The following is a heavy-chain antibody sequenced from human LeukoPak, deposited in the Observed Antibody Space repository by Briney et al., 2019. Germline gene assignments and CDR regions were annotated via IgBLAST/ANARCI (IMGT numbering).Heavy chain of an antibody. CDR2: IYYSGST. CDR1: GGSISSYY. J-gene: IGHJ4*02. Sequence: SETLSPTCTVSGGSISSYYWSWIRQPPGKGLEWIGYIYYSGSTNYNPSLKSRVTISVDTSKNQFSLKLSSVTAADTAVYYCVRGEMATPIDYWGQGTLVTVSS. V-gene: IGHV4-59*01. CDR3: VRGEMATPIDY. D-gene: IGHD5-24*01.